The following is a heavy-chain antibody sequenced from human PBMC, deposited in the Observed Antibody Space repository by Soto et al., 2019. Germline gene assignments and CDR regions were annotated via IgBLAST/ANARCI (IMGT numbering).Heavy chain of an antibody. J-gene: IGHJ4*02. D-gene: IGHD6-25*01. CDR1: GFTFENYA. CDR2: ISWTSGSL. CDR3: AVSGFPTAHTYSSASYIDY. Sequence: EVQLVESGGGLVQPGRSLRLSCAASGFTFENYAMHWVRQAPGKGLEWVSGISWTSGSLGYADSVKGRFIISRDNAKNYLYLHMNSLRPDDTAFYDAAVSGFPTAHTYSSASYIDYWGQGTLVTVSS. V-gene: IGHV3-9*01.